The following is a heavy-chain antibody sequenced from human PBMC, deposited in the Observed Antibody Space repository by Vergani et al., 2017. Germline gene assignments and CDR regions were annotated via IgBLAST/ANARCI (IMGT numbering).Heavy chain of an antibody. CDR1: GFTFSSYA. V-gene: IGHV3-64*01. D-gene: IGHD4-17*01. Sequence: EVQLVESGGGLVQPGGSLRLSCAASGFTFSSYAMHWVRQAPGKGLEYVSAISSNGGSTYYANSVKGRFTISRDNSKNTLYLQMGSLRAEDMAVYYCARDAIYGDQQRGFDYWGQGTLVTVSS. J-gene: IGHJ4*02. CDR3: ARDAIYGDQQRGFDY. CDR2: ISSNGGST.